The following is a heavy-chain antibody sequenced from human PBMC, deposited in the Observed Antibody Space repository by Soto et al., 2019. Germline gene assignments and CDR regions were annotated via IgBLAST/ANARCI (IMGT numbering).Heavy chain of an antibody. Sequence: GESLKISCKGSGYSFTSYWISWVRQMPGKGLEWMGRIDPSDSYTNYSPSFQGHVTISADKSISTAYLQWSSLKASDTAMYYCARSYYDILTGWGGDFDYWGQGTLVTVSS. CDR1: GYSFTSYW. V-gene: IGHV5-10-1*01. D-gene: IGHD3-9*01. J-gene: IGHJ4*02. CDR3: ARSYYDILTGWGGDFDY. CDR2: IDPSDSYT.